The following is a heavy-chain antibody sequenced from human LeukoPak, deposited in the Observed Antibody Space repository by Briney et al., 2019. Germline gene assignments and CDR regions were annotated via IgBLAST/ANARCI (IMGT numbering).Heavy chain of an antibody. CDR2: IYYSVST. J-gene: IGHJ3*02. V-gene: IGHV4-59*08. CDR3: ARRRRIAAAGTDAFDI. Sequence: SETLSLTCTVSGGSISSYYWNWIRQPPGKGLEWIGYIYYSVSTNYNPSLKSRVTISVDTSKTHFSLRLSSVTAADTVIYYCARRRRIAAAGTDAFDIWGQGTMVTVSS. D-gene: IGHD6-13*01. CDR1: GGSISSYY.